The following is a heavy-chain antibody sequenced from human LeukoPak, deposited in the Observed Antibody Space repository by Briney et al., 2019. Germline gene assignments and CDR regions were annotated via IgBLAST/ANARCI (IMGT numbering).Heavy chain of an antibody. CDR2: ISAYNGNT. J-gene: IGHJ4*02. Sequence: ASVKVSCKASGYTFTSYGISWVRQAPGQGLEWMGWISAYNGNTNYAQKLQGRVTMTIDTSTSTAYMELRSLRSDDTAVYYCARVGSGWTVYYFDYWGQGTLVTVSS. CDR1: GYTFTSYG. CDR3: ARVGSGWTVYYFDY. D-gene: IGHD6-19*01. V-gene: IGHV1-18*01.